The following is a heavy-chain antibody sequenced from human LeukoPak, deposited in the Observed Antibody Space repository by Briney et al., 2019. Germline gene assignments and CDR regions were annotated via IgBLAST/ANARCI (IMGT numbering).Heavy chain of an antibody. CDR2: INPNSGGT. Sequence: ASVKVSCKASGYSFTGHYMHWVRQAPGHGLEWMGCINPNSGGTNYAQKFQGRVTMTRDTSISTVYMELSRLRSDDTAVYYCARRYYDSSGYYYYPWGQGTLVTVSS. V-gene: IGHV1-2*02. CDR3: ARRYYDSSGYYYYP. J-gene: IGHJ5*02. CDR1: GYSFTGHY. D-gene: IGHD3-22*01.